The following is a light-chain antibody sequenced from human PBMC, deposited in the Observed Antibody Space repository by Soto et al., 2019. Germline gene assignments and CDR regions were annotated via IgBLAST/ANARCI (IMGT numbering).Light chain of an antibody. CDR2: AAS. CDR1: QGISSY. V-gene: IGKV1-9*01. Sequence: DIQLTPSPSFLSASVGNRVTLTCRASQGISSYLAWYQQKPGKAPKLLIYAASTLQSGVPSRFSGSGSGTEFTLTISSLQPDDFATYYCQQYNSYSWTFGQGTKVDIK. CDR3: QQYNSYSWT. J-gene: IGKJ1*01.